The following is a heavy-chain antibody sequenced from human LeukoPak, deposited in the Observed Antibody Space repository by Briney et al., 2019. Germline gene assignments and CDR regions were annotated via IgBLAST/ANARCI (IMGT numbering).Heavy chain of an antibody. CDR1: GYTFTGYY. CDR2: INPNSGGT. D-gene: IGHD3-10*01. Sequence: ASVKVSCKASGYTFTGYYMHWVRQAPGQGLEWMGWINPNSGGTSYAQKFQGRVTMTRDTSISTAYMELSRLRSDDTAVYYCARRGDYYGSGSYYGGWFDAWGQGTLVTVSS. J-gene: IGHJ5*02. V-gene: IGHV1-2*02. CDR3: ARRGDYYGSGSYYGGWFDA.